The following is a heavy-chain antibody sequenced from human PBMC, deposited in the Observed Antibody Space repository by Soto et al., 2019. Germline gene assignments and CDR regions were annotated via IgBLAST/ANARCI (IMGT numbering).Heavy chain of an antibody. D-gene: IGHD1-7*01. CDR3: ARDVPWNYALDY. CDR1: GFTFSSYG. Sequence: GGSLRLSCAASGFTFSSYGMHWVRQAPGKGLEWVAVIWYDGSNKYYADSVKGRFTISRDNSKNTLYLQMNSLRAEDTAVYYCARDVPWNYALDYWGQGTLVTVSS. J-gene: IGHJ4*02. CDR2: IWYDGSNK. V-gene: IGHV3-33*01.